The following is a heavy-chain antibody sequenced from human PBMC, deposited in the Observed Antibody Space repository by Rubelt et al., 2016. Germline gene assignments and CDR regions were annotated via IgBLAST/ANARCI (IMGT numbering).Heavy chain of an antibody. J-gene: IGHJ6*02. CDR2: INTNTGNP. Sequence: QVQLVQSGSELKKPGASVKVSCKASGYTFTSYAMNWVRQAPGQGLEWMGWINTNTGNPTYAQGFTGRFVFSLDTSVSTAYLQISSRKAEDTAGDYGARHLATDEYYYGMDVWGQGTTVTVSS. V-gene: IGHV7-4-1*02. CDR3: ARHLATDEYYYGMDV. D-gene: IGHD5-12*01. CDR1: GYTFTSYA.